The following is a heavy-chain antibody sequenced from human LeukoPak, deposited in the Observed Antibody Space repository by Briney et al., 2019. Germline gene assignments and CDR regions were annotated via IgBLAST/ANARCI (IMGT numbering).Heavy chain of an antibody. V-gene: IGHV1-69*13. D-gene: IGHD5-18*01. Sequence: ASVKVSCKASGGTFSSYAISWVRQAPGQGLEWMGGIIPIFGTANYAQKFQGRVTITADESTSTAYMELSSLRSEDTAVYYCARGGGTAMVFSAGGAFDIWGQGTMVTVSS. CDR1: GGTFSSYA. CDR2: IIPIFGTA. J-gene: IGHJ3*02. CDR3: ARGGGTAMVFSAGGAFDI.